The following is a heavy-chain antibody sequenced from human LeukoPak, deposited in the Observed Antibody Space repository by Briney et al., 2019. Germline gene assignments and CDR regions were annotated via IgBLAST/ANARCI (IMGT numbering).Heavy chain of an antibody. Sequence: GSLRLSCAASGFTFSTYWMHWVRQAPGKGLVWVSRIKSDGSSIMYADSVRGRFTISRDNAKNSLYLQMNSLRAEDTAVYYCARGQQVYGMDVWGQGTTVTVSS. CDR1: GFTFSTYW. V-gene: IGHV3-74*03. D-gene: IGHD6-13*01. J-gene: IGHJ6*02. CDR3: ARGQQVYGMDV. CDR2: IKSDGSSI.